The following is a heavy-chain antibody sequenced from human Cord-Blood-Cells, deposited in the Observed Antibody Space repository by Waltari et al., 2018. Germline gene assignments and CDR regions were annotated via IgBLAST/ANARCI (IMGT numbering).Heavy chain of an antibody. CDR3: ARLKCSPGDDPDY. V-gene: IGHV5-51*01. CDR2: IYHGGTNT. CDR1: GYSFTSYW. D-gene: IGHD2-21*02. J-gene: IGHJ4*02. Sequence: EVQLVQSGAEVKKPGESLKISCTGSGYSFTSYWTGWVRQMPGKGLEWVGVIYHGGTNTRYGASVQGQVTISADKSMSTVYLQWSSLRAEDTAMYYCARLKCSPGDDPDYWGQGTLVTVSS.